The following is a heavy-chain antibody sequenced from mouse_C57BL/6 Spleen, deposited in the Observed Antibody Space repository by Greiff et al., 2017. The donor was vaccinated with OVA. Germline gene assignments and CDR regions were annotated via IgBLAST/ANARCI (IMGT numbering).Heavy chain of an antibody. CDR3: VRDEDYGNYYAMDY. Sequence: EVQLVESGGGLVQPKGSLKLSCAASGFTFNTYAMHWVRQAPGKGLEWVARIRSKSSNYATYYADSVKDRFTISRDDSQSMLYLQMNNLKTEDTAMDYCVRDEDYGNYYAMDYWGQGTSVTVSS. CDR2: IRSKSSNYAT. CDR1: GFTFNTYA. V-gene: IGHV10-3*01. D-gene: IGHD2-1*01. J-gene: IGHJ4*01.